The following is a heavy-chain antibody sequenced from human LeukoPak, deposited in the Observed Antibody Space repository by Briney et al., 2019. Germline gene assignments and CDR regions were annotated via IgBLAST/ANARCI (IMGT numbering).Heavy chain of an antibody. V-gene: IGHV3-21*01. D-gene: IGHD6-13*01. CDR1: GFTFSSYS. J-gene: IGHJ4*02. Sequence: PGGSLRLSCAASGFTFSSYSMNWVRQAPGKGLECVSSISSSSSSIYYADSVKGRFTISRDDAKNSLYLQMNSLRAEDTAVYYCARTATDTGEFDYWGQGTLVTVSS. CDR3: ARTATDTGEFDY. CDR2: ISSSSSSI.